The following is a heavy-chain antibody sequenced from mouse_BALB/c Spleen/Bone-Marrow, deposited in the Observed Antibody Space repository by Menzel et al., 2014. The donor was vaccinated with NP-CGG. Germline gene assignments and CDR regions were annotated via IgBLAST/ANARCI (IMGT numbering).Heavy chain of an antibody. CDR2: ISSGSSTI. Sequence: EVKLVESGGGLVQPGGSRKLSCAASGFTFSSFGMPWVRQAPEKGLEWVAYISSGSSTIYYADTVKGRFTISRDNPKNTLFLQMTSLRSEDAAMYYCARGGNFAWFAYWGQGTLVTVSA. CDR3: ARGGNFAWFAY. CDR1: GFTFSSFG. J-gene: IGHJ3*01. D-gene: IGHD2-1*01. V-gene: IGHV5-17*02.